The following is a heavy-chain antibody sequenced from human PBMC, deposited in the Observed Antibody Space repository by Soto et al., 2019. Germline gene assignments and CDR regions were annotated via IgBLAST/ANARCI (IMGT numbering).Heavy chain of an antibody. CDR1: GGTFRNSA. CDR3: ARDNDRPQLGGHYDYMLDV. J-gene: IGHJ6*02. D-gene: IGHD5-12*01. Sequence: QVQLEQSGAEVKKPGSSVKLSCKASGGTFRNSAISWVRQAPGQGLEWMGGIMPIFRTPDYAQKFQGRVTITADESTNTAYMELSGLRSDDTAVYYCARDNDRPQLGGHYDYMLDVWGHGTTVTVSS. V-gene: IGHV1-69*12. CDR2: IMPIFRTP.